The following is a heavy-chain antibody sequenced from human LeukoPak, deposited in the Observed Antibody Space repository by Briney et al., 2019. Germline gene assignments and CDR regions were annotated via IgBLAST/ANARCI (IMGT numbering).Heavy chain of an antibody. CDR2: IKQDGSEE. V-gene: IGHV3-7*04. CDR1: GFTFSNYW. J-gene: IGHJ4*02. D-gene: IGHD5-12*01. CDR3: ASDRGYGGKYDY. Sequence: PGGSLRLSCTASGFTFSNYWMSWVRHAPGKGLEWVARIKQDGSEEYYVDSVRGRFIISRDNAKNSLYLQVSSLRVEDTGAYYCASDRGYGGKYDYWGQGTLVTVSS.